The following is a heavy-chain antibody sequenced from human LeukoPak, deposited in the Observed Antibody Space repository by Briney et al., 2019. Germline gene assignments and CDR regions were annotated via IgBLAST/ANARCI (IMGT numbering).Heavy chain of an antibody. CDR2: ISYDGSNK. J-gene: IGHJ5*02. D-gene: IGHD3-22*01. CDR3: ARGVVVNALDP. CDR1: GFTFSSYA. V-gene: IGHV3-30*04. Sequence: PGRSLRLSCAASGFTFSSYAMHWVRQAPGKGLEWVAVISYDGSNKYYADSVKGRFTISRDNSKNTLFLQMNSLRAEDTAVYYCARGVVVNALDPWGQGTWSPSPQ.